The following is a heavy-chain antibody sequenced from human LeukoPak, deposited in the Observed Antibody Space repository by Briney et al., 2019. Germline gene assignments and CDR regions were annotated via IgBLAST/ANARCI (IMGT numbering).Heavy chain of an antibody. D-gene: IGHD1-26*01. Sequence: KSGGSLRLSCAASGFTFSSYSMNWVRQAPGKGLEWVSSISSSSSYIYYADSVKGRFTISRDNAKNSLYLQMNSLRAEDTAVYYCARVEWELLFWFDPWGQGTPVTVSS. V-gene: IGHV3-21*01. CDR1: GFTFSSYS. CDR2: ISSSSSYI. CDR3: ARVEWELLFWFDP. J-gene: IGHJ5*02.